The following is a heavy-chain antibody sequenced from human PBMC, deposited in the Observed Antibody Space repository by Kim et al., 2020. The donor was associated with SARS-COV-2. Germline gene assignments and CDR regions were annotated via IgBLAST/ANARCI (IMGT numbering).Heavy chain of an antibody. CDR2: T. D-gene: IGHD5-12*01. Sequence: TRYSPSFQGKVTISADKSISTAYLQWSSLKASDTAMYYCARLSDIVATVDYWGQGTLVTVSS. CDR3: ARLSDIVATVDY. J-gene: IGHJ4*02. V-gene: IGHV5-51*01.